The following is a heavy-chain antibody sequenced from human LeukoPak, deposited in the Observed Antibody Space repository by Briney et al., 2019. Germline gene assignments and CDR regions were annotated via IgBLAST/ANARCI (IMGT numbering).Heavy chain of an antibody. J-gene: IGHJ5*02. CDR2: ISSSSSYI. Sequence: SGRSLRLSCAASGFTFSSYSMNWVRQAPGKGLEWVSSISSSSSYIYYADSVKGRFTISRDNAKNSLYLQMNSLRAEDTAVYYCASYGYSSALEFDPWGQGALVTVSS. CDR3: ASYGYSSALEFDP. D-gene: IGHD6-25*01. V-gene: IGHV3-21*01. CDR1: GFTFSSYS.